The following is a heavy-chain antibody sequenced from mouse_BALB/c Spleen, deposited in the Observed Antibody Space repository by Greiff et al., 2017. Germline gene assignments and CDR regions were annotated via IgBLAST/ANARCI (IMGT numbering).Heavy chain of an antibody. D-gene: IGHD3-3*01. J-gene: IGHJ4*01. CDR1: GYAFTNYL. Sequence: VKLMESGAELVRPGTSVKVSCKASGYAFTNYLIEWVKQRPGQGLEWIGVINPGSGGTNYNEKFKGKATLTADKSSSTAYMQLSSLTSDDSAVYFCARAGRPPYYAMDYWGQGTSVTVSS. CDR3: ARAGRPPYYAMDY. CDR2: INPGSGGT. V-gene: IGHV1-54*01.